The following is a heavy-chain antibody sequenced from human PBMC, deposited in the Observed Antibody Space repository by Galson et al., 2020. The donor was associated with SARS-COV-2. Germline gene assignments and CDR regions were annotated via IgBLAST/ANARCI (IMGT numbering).Heavy chain of an antibody. J-gene: IGHJ6*03. Sequence: GGSLRLSCAASGFTFSSYAMHWVRQAPGKGLEWVAVISYDGSNKYYADSVKGRFTISRDNSKNTLYLQMNSLRAEDTAVYYCAREVHDGPRYSYGYYYYYYMDVWGKGTTVTIS. CDR3: AREVHDGPRYSYGYYYYYYMDV. V-gene: IGHV3-30*04. CDR1: GFTFSSYA. CDR2: ISYDGSNK. D-gene: IGHD5-18*01.